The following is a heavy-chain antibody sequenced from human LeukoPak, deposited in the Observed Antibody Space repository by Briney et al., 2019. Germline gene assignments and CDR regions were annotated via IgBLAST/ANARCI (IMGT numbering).Heavy chain of an antibody. J-gene: IGHJ4*02. CDR1: GFTFSSYS. V-gene: IGHV3-21*01. D-gene: IGHD3-3*01. CDR2: ISSSSSYI. Sequence: GTSLRLSCAASGFTFSSYSMNWVRQAPGKGLEWVSSISSSSSYIYYADSVKGRFTISRDNAKNSLYLQMNSLRAEDTAVYYCARGLGDFWSGYYLDYFDYWGQGTLVTVSS. CDR3: ARGLGDFWSGYYLDYFDY.